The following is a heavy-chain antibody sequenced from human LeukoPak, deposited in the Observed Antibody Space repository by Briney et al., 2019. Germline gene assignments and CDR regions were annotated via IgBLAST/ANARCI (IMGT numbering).Heavy chain of an antibody. J-gene: IGHJ4*02. D-gene: IGHD3-9*01. Sequence: GGSLRLSCAASGFTFSSYWMSWVRQAPGKGLEWVANIKREGSDKYYVDSVKGRFTISRDNAKNSLYLQMNSLRAEDTAVYYCARGSDILTGYLFRFDYWGQGTLVTVPS. CDR3: ARGSDILTGYLFRFDY. V-gene: IGHV3-7*04. CDR1: GFTFSSYW. CDR2: IKREGSDK.